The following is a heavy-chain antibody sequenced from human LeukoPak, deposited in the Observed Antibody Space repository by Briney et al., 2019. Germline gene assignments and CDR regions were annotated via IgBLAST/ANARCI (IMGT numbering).Heavy chain of an antibody. V-gene: IGHV1-69*01. CDR1: GGTFTSYA. CDR2: IIPIIGTA. J-gene: IGHJ4*02. D-gene: IGHD3-10*01. Sequence: SVKVSCKASGGTFTSYAISWVRQAPGQGLEWMGGIIPIIGTANYAQKFQGRVTITADASTSTAYMELSRLRSEDTAGDYCARVHGSGSYYNYFDYWGQGTLVTVSS. CDR3: ARVHGSGSYYNYFDY.